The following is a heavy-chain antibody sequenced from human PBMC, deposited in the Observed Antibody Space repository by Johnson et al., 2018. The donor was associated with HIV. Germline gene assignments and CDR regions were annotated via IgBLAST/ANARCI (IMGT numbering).Heavy chain of an antibody. CDR3: TTDPLNIYYDSSGSDAFDI. CDR1: GFTFSSYA. J-gene: IGHJ3*02. CDR2: ISYDGSNK. V-gene: IGHV3-30-3*01. Sequence: QVQLVESGGGVVQPGRSLRLSCAASGFTFSSYAMHWVRQAPAKGLEWVAVISYDGSNKYYADSVKGRFTISRDNSKNTLYLQMNSLKTEDTAVYYCTTDPLNIYYDSSGSDAFDIWGQGTMVTVSS. D-gene: IGHD3-22*01.